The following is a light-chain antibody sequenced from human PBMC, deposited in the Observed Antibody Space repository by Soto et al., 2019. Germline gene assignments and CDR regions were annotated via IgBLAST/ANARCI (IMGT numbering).Light chain of an antibody. V-gene: IGKV3-20*01. CDR2: SAS. J-gene: IGKJ2*01. Sequence: EIVLTQSPGTLSLSPGERATLSCRASQSVYGNYLAWSQHKPGKAPGLLIYSASSRATGIPDRFSGSGSGTEFTLTISKLEHDDSAVYYVQQYDSSPSTFGQGTKLEIK. CDR3: QQYDSSPST. CDR1: QSVYGNY.